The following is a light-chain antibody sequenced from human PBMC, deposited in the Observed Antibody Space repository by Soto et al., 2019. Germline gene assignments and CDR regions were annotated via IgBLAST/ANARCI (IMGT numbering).Light chain of an antibody. V-gene: IGKV1D-12*01. Sequence: DIQMTQSPSSLSASVGDRVTITCPASQGISSWLAWYQQKPGKAPKLXSYAASSLQSGVPSRFRGSGSGTDFTLTTSSLKPEDFATYYCQQSYSTPRDFGQGTRLEI. CDR1: QGISSW. J-gene: IGKJ5*01. CDR3: QQSYSTPRD. CDR2: AAS.